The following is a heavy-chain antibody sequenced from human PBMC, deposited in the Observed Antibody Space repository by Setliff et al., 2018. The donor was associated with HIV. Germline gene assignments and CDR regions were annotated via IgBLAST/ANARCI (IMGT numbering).Heavy chain of an antibody. J-gene: IGHJ4*02. Sequence: PSETLSLTCTVSGGSISSGGYYWSWIRQHPGKGLEWIGYISYSGGTYYKPSLKSRVTISVDTSKNQLSLKLSSVTAADTAVYYCARVPLIETILFDSWGQGTLVTVSS. CDR2: ISYSGGT. CDR1: GGSISSGGYY. D-gene: IGHD2-2*02. V-gene: IGHV4-31*03. CDR3: ARVPLIETILFDS.